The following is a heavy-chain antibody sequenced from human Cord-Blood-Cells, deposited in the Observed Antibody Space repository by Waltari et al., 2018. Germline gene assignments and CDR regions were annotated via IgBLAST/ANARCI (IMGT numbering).Heavy chain of an antibody. Sequence: QVQLQESGPGLVKPSETLSLTCTVSGGSISSYYWSWIRTPPGKGLEWIGYIYYSGSTNSNPSLKSRVTISVDTAKNQFSLKLSSVTAADTAVYYCARHDPLPYYYGSGSYYKAFDIWGQGTMVTVSS. J-gene: IGHJ3*02. CDR3: ARHDPLPYYYGSGSYYKAFDI. V-gene: IGHV4-59*01. CDR1: GGSISSYY. D-gene: IGHD3-10*01. CDR2: IYYSGST.